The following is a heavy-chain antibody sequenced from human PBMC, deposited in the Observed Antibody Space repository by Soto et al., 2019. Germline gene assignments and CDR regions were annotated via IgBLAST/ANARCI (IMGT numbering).Heavy chain of an antibody. CDR1: GFTFSSYA. D-gene: IGHD6-13*01. CDR3: AKVGGGEQQPAIDY. Sequence: EVLLLESGGGLVQPGGSLRLSCAASGFTFSSYAMSWVRQAPGKGLEWVSAISGSGGSTYYADSVKGRFTISRDNSKNTLYLQMNSLRAEDTAVYYCAKVGGGEQQPAIDYWGQGTLVTVSS. V-gene: IGHV3-23*01. CDR2: ISGSGGST. J-gene: IGHJ4*02.